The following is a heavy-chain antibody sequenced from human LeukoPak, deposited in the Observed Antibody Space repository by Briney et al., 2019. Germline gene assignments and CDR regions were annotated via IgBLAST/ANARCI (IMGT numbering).Heavy chain of an antibody. J-gene: IGHJ4*02. CDR2: IYYSGST. Sequence: PSETLSLTCTVSGGSISSYYWSWIRQPPGKGLKWIGYIYYSGSTNYNPSLKSRVTISVDTSKNQFSLKLSSVTAADTAVYYCARQISGSYGYFDYWGQGTLVTVSS. V-gene: IGHV4-59*08. D-gene: IGHD1-26*01. CDR1: GGSISSYY. CDR3: ARQISGSYGYFDY.